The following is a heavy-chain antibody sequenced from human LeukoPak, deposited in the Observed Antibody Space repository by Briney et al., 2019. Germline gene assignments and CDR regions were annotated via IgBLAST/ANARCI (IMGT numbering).Heavy chain of an antibody. CDR3: ARGEYHYGMDV. V-gene: IGHV3-30*03. J-gene: IGHJ6*02. CDR2: ISYDGSNK. CDR1: GFTFSSYG. D-gene: IGHD3-10*01. Sequence: GRSLRLSCAASGFTFSSYGMHWVRQAPGKGLEWVAVISYDGSNKYYADSVKGRFTISRDNSKNTLYLQMNSLRAEDTAVYYCARGEYHYGMDVWGQGTTVTVSS.